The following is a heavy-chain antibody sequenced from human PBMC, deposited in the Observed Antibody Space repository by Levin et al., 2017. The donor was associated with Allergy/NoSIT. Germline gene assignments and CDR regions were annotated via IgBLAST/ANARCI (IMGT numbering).Heavy chain of an antibody. CDR3: ARDDPIQLWYCTDY. J-gene: IGHJ4*02. CDR2: ISYDGSNK. Sequence: PGGSLRLSCAASGFTFSSYAMHWVRQAPGKGLEWVAVISYDGSNKYYADSVKGRFTISRDNSKNTLYLQMNSLRAEDTAVYYCARDDPIQLWYCTDYWGQGTLVTVSS. CDR1: GFTFSSYA. D-gene: IGHD5-18*01. V-gene: IGHV3-30-3*01.